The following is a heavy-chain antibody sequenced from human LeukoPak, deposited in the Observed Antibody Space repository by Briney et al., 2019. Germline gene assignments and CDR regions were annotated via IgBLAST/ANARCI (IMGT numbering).Heavy chain of an antibody. CDR2: IYTSGST. CDR3: ARGGPIWFGELYDWFDP. J-gene: IGHJ5*02. CDR1: GDSISRRSSY. Sequence: KPSETLSLTCSVSGDSISRRSSYWTWIRQPAGKGLEWIGRIYTSGSTNYNPSLKSRVTMSVDTSKNQFSLKLSSVTAADTAVYYCARGGPIWFGELYDWFDPWGQGTLVTVSS. D-gene: IGHD3-10*01. V-gene: IGHV4-61*02.